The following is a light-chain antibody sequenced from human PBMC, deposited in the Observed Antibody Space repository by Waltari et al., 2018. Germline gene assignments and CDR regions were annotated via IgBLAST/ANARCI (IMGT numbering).Light chain of an antibody. Sequence: EIMLTQSPGTLSLSPGERATLSCRASQIISRAFAWYQQKPGQAPRLLIYDVSTRASCSPDRFSCSGSGTDFSLTISRLEPEDFAVYYCQHYVRLPVTFGQGTKLEFK. CDR3: QHYVRLPVT. J-gene: IGKJ1*01. CDR2: DVS. V-gene: IGKV3-20*01. CDR1: QIISRAF.